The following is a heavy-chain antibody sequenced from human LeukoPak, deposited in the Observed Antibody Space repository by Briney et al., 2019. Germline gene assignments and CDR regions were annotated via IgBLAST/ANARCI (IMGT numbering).Heavy chain of an antibody. D-gene: IGHD2-15*01. V-gene: IGHV3-23*01. CDR3: AKSIVVVVAATAEFDY. Sequence: GGSLRLSCAASGFTFSSYAMSWVRQAPGKGLEWVSAISGSGGSTYYADSVKGRFTISRDNSKNTLYLQMNSLRAEDTAVYYCAKSIVVVVAATAEFDYWGQGTQVTVSS. CDR2: ISGSGGST. CDR1: GFTFSSYA. J-gene: IGHJ4*02.